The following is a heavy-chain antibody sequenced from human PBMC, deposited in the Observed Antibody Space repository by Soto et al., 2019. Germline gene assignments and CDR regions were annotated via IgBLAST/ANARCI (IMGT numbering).Heavy chain of an antibody. D-gene: IGHD6-13*01. J-gene: IGHJ6*02. V-gene: IGHV3-30*18. Sequence: PGGSLRLSCAVSGFSFNKYGMHWVRQAPGKGLEWVAVISYDGSDKWYAASVKGRFTISRDNSKNRLFLQMNSLRVEDTALYYCAKADNSSTYFYYYGMDVWGLGTTVTVSS. CDR3: AKADNSSTYFYYYGMDV. CDR1: GFSFNKYG. CDR2: ISYDGSDK.